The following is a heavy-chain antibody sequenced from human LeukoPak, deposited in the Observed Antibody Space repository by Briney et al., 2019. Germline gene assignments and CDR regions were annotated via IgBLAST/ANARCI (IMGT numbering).Heavy chain of an antibody. V-gene: IGHV3-21*01. CDR2: ISSSSSYI. Sequence: PGGSLRLSCEASGFTFSSYSMNWVRQAPGKGLEWVSSISSSSSYIYYADSVKGRFTISRDNAKNSLYLQMNSLRAEDTAVYYCARDLAGYDSSGYGYWGQGTLVTVSS. CDR1: GFTFSSYS. CDR3: ARDLAGYDSSGYGY. D-gene: IGHD3-22*01. J-gene: IGHJ4*02.